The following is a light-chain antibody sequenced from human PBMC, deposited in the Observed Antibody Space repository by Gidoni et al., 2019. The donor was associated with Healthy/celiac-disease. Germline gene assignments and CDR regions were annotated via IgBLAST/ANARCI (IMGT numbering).Light chain of an antibody. V-gene: IGKV4-1*01. Sequence: DIVMTQSPDSLAVSLGERATNNCKSSQSVLYSSNNKNYLAWYQQKPGQPPKLLIYWASTRESGVPDRFSGSVSWTDFTLTISILQAEDVAVYYCQQDYSTPYTFGQVTKLEIK. J-gene: IGKJ2*01. CDR1: QSVLYSSNNKNY. CDR2: WAS. CDR3: QQDYSTPYT.